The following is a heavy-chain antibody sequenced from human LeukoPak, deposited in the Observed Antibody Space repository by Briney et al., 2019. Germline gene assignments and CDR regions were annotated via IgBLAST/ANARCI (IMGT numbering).Heavy chain of an antibody. CDR3: ARSYYYDSSGYCPGY. J-gene: IGHJ4*02. Sequence: ASVKVSCKASVYTFTIYYMHWVPQAPGQGLEWMGIINPSGGSTSYAQKFQGRVTMTRDTSTSTVYMELSSLRSEDTAVYYCARSYYYDSSGYCPGYWGQGTLVTVSS. CDR2: INPSGGST. D-gene: IGHD3-22*01. V-gene: IGHV1-46*01. CDR1: VYTFTIYY.